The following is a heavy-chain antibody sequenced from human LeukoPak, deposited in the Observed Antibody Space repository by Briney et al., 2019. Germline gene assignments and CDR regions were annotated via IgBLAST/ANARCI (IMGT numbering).Heavy chain of an antibody. CDR1: GFTFSSYA. CDR2: ITASGGNT. CDR3: AKGNGYSYGRYYFDY. Sequence: GGSLRLSCAASGFTFSSYAMGWVRQAPGKGLECVSAITASGGNTYYADSVKGRFTISRDNSKNTLYLQVNSLRAEDTAVYYCAKGNGYSYGRYYFDYWGQGTLVTVSS. V-gene: IGHV3-23*01. J-gene: IGHJ4*02. D-gene: IGHD5-18*01.